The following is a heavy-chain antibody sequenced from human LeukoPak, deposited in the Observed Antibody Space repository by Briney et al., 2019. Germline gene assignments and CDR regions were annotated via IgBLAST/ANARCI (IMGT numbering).Heavy chain of an antibody. D-gene: IGHD2-15*01. CDR1: GFTFSSYA. V-gene: IGHV3-30-3*01. Sequence: GGSLRLSCAASGFTFSSYAMHWVRQAPGKGLEWVAVISYDGSNKYYADSVKGRFTISSDNSKNTLYLQMNSLRAEDTAVYYCARDRYCSGGSCYTRYYFDYWGQGTLVTVSS. CDR2: ISYDGSNK. J-gene: IGHJ4*02. CDR3: ARDRYCSGGSCYTRYYFDY.